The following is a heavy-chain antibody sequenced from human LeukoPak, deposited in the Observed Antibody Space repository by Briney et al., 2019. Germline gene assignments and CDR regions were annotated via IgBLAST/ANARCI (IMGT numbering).Heavy chain of an antibody. CDR3: ARDCSTSCSDAFDI. J-gene: IGHJ3*02. V-gene: IGHV1-2*02. Sequence: ASVKVSCKASGYTFTGYYMHWVRQAPGQGLEWMGWINPNSGGTNYAQKFQGRVTMTRDTSISTAYMELSRLRSDDTAVYYCARDCSTSCSDAFDIWGQGTMVTVSS. CDR2: INPNSGGT. CDR1: GYTFTGYY. D-gene: IGHD2-2*01.